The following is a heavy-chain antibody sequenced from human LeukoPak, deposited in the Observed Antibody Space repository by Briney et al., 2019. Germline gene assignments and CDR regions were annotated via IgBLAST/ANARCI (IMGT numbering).Heavy chain of an antibody. CDR2: ISSGSSYR. D-gene: IGHD3-10*01. CDR1: GFTVSSYS. CDR3: ARPLGGLQVLLDAFDI. J-gene: IGHJ3*02. Sequence: PGVSLRLSCAASGFTVSSYSMNWVRQAPGKGLEWVASISSGSSYRYYADSVKGRFTTSRDNAKNSLYLQMNSLRAEDTAVYYCARPLGGLQVLLDAFDIWGQGTVVTVS. V-gene: IGHV3-21*06.